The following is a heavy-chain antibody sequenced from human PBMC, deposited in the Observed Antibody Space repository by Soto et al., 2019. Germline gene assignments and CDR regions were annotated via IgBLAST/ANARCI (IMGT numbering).Heavy chain of an antibody. Sequence: XETLSLTCTVSGCSMSSYYWSWIRQPPGRGLEWIGYIYYSGSTNYNPSLKSRVTISVDASKNQFSLKLSSVTAADTAVYYCAGSWGFYYLDYWGQGTLVTVSS. CDR1: GCSMSSYY. CDR3: AGSWGFYYLDY. D-gene: IGHD7-27*01. CDR2: IYYSGST. J-gene: IGHJ4*02. V-gene: IGHV4-59*01.